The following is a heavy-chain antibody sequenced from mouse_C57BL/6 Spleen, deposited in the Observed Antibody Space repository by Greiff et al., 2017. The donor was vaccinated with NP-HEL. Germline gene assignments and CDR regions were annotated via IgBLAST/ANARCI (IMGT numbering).Heavy chain of an antibody. CDR2: IDPSDSET. D-gene: IGHD1-1*01. J-gene: IGHJ2*01. CDR3: ASGSTTVVATDYFDY. CDR1: GYTFTSYW. Sequence: QVQLQQPGAELVRPGSSVKLSCKASGYTFTSYWMHWVKQRPIQGLEWIGNIDPSDSETHYNQKFKDKATLTVDKSSSTAYMQLSSLTSEDSAVYYWASGSTTVVATDYFDYWGQGTTLTVSS. V-gene: IGHV1-52*01.